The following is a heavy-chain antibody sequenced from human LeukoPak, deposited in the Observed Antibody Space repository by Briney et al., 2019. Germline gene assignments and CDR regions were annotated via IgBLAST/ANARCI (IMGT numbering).Heavy chain of an antibody. CDR3: ARDLYYYGSGSYYHGGY. J-gene: IGHJ4*02. CDR2: IYYSGST. D-gene: IGHD3-10*01. CDR1: GGSISSYY. V-gene: IGHV4-59*12. Sequence: SETLSLTCTVSGGSISSYYWSWIRQPPGKGLEWIGYIYYSGSTNYNPSLKSRVAISVDTSKNQFSLKLSSVTAADTAVYYCARDLYYYGSGSYYHGGYWGQGTLVTVSS.